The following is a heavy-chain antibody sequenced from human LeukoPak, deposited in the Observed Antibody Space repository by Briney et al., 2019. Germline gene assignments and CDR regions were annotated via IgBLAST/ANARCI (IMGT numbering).Heavy chain of an antibody. Sequence: GGSLRLSCTASGYTFSDFAMHWVRQASGKWLEWVGRIRSKAKSYETSYAASVKDRFTISRDDLKNTAYLQMNSLKNEDTALYYCTRPSDTEGDYWGQGTLVTVSS. V-gene: IGHV3-73*01. D-gene: IGHD2-21*01. CDR1: GYTFSDFA. CDR2: IRSKAKSYET. CDR3: TRPSDTEGDY. J-gene: IGHJ4*02.